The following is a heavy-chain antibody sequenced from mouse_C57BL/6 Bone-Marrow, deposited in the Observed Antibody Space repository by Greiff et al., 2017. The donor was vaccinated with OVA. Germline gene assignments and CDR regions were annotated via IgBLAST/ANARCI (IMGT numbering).Heavy chain of an antibody. D-gene: IGHD2-1*01. CDR1: GFTFTDYY. CDR3: ARSDYGNLDY. J-gene: IGHJ2*01. Sequence: EVNVVESGGGLVQPGGSLSLSCAASGFTFTDYYMSWVRQPPGKALEWLGFIRNKANGYTTEYSASVKGRFTISRDNSQSILYLQMNALRAEDSATYYCARSDYGNLDYWGQGTTLTVSS. V-gene: IGHV7-3*01. CDR2: IRNKANGYTT.